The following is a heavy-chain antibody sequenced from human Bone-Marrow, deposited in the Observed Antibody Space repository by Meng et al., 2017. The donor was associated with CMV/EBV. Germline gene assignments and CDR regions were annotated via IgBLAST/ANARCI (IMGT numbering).Heavy chain of an antibody. D-gene: IGHD1-26*01. CDR2: ISSSSSYI. V-gene: IGHV3-21*01. J-gene: IGHJ6*02. CDR3: ARDDREGSYSYYYYGMDV. CDR1: GFTFSSYS. Sequence: GGSLRLSCAASGFTFSSYSMNWVRQAPGKGLEWVSSISSSSSYIYYADSVKGRFTISRDNAKNSLYLQMNSLRAEDTAVYYCARDDREGSYSYYYYGMDVCGQGTTVTVSS.